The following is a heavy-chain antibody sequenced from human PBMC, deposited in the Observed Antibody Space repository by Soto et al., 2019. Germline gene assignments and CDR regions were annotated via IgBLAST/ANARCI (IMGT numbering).Heavy chain of an antibody. V-gene: IGHV3-33*08. CDR3: ARDYDILTGYYSGTPSSSFDY. J-gene: IGHJ4*02. CDR2: IWYDGSNK. Sequence: GGSLRLSCVASGFTFSSYGMHWVRQAPGKGLEWVAVIWYDGSNKYYADSVKGRFTISRDNSKNTLYLQMNSLRAEDTALYYCARDYDILTGYYSGTPSSSFDYWGQGT. CDR1: GFTFSSYG. D-gene: IGHD3-9*01.